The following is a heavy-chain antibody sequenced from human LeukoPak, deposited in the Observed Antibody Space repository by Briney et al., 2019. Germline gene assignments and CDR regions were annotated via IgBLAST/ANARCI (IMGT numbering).Heavy chain of an antibody. CDR1: GGTFSSYA. CDR3: AKTTEAHSWRTRYYDYYMDV. V-gene: IGHV1-69*13. J-gene: IGHJ6*03. Sequence: GASVKVSCKASGGTFSSYAISWVRQAPGQGLEWMGGIIPIFGTANYAQKFQGRVTITADESTSAAYMELSSLRSEDTAVYYCAKTTEAHSWRTRYYDYYMDVWGKGTTVTVSS. CDR2: IIPIFGTA. D-gene: IGHD6-13*01.